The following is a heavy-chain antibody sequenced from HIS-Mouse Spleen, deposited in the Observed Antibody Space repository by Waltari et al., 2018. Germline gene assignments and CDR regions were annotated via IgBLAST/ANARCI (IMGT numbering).Heavy chain of an antibody. Sequence: QLQLQESGPGLVKPSETLSLNCTVSGGSISSSSYYWGWIRHPPGKGLAWIGSIYYSGSTYYNPSLKSRVTISVDTSKNQFSLKLSSVTAADTAVYYCAREIPYSSSWYDWYFDLWGRGTLVTVSS. J-gene: IGHJ2*01. D-gene: IGHD6-13*01. CDR1: GGSISSSSYY. V-gene: IGHV4-39*07. CDR2: IYYSGST. CDR3: AREIPYSSSWYDWYFDL.